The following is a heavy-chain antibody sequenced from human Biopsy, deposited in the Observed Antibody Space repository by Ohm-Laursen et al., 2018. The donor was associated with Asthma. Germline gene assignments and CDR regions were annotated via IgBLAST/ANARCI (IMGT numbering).Heavy chain of an antibody. J-gene: IGHJ6*02. CDR3: ARGSSSRLSQWAFLVSGGKRAHSYYGMDV. V-gene: IGHV4-34*01. Sequence: SDTLSLTCAVYGGSFSSNYWSWIRQPPGKGLEWLGDTHHSGYTNYNPSRSSRLTLSVATSTNQFSLRLTSVTAADTAVYYCARGSSSRLSQWAFLVSGGKRAHSYYGMDVWGQGTTVTVSS. CDR1: GGSFSSNY. CDR2: THHSGYT. D-gene: IGHD6-19*01.